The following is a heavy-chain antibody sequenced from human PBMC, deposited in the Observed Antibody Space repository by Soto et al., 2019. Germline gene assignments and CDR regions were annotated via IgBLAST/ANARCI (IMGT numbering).Heavy chain of an antibody. J-gene: IGHJ6*02. Sequence: SETLSLTCTVSGGSISSSSYYWGWIRQPPGKGLEWIGNVYYGGSTYYNPSLKSRVTISVETSKSQFSLKLSSVTAADTAVYYCTGGDYYHSSGYYFYYYTMDVWGQGTTVTVSS. CDR1: GGSISSSSYY. D-gene: IGHD3-22*01. V-gene: IGHV4-39*01. CDR3: TGGDYYHSSGYYFYYYTMDV. CDR2: VYYGGST.